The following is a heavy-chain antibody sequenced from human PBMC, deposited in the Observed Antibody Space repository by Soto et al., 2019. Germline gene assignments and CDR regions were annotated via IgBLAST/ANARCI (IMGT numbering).Heavy chain of an antibody. J-gene: IGHJ4*02. CDR1: GCSLSRRSYS. V-gene: IGHV4-39*01. CDR3: ASHHPHIGYYFDY. Sequence: LSETLSLTWTVSGCSLSRRSYSWGWVRHARGKVLEWIGSIYYSGSTYYNPSLKSRVTISVDTSKNQFPLKLSSVTAADTAVYYCASHHPHIGYYFDYRGQGTLVTVSS. D-gene: IGHD2-21*01. CDR2: IYYSGST.